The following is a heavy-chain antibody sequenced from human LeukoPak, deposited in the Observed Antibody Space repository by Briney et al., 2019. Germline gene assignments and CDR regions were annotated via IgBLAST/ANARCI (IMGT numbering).Heavy chain of an antibody. D-gene: IGHD3-22*01. CDR3: SRGPTMKMDV. CDR2: IRYDGSNK. V-gene: IGHV3-30*02. J-gene: IGHJ6*04. Sequence: GGSLRLSCAASGFTFSSYGMHWVRQAPGKGLEWVAFIRYDGSNKYYADSVKGRFTISRDNSKNTLYLQMNSLRAEDTAVYYCSRGPTMKMDVWGKGTTVTVSS. CDR1: GFTFSSYG.